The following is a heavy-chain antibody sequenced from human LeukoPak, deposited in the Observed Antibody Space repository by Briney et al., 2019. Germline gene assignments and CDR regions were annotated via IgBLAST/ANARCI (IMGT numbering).Heavy chain of an antibody. CDR1: GYTFSSYD. J-gene: IGHJ1*01. D-gene: IGHD6-13*01. Sequence: ASVKVSCKASGYTFSSYDVSWVRQAPGQGLEWMGWINTYNGHKEYAQKVQGRVTMTTDSSTSTAYMELRSLTSDDTALYYCARGSASGTPGYFQHWGQGTLVTVSS. V-gene: IGHV1-18*04. CDR3: ARGSASGTPGYFQH. CDR2: INTYNGHK.